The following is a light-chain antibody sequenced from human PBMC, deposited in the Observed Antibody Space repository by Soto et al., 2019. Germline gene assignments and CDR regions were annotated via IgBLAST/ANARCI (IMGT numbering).Light chain of an antibody. CDR3: SLYTSSSTLV. V-gene: IGLV2-18*01. CDR2: EVS. Sequence: QSALTQPPSVSGSPGQSVTISCTGTSSDVGSYNRVSWYQQPPGTAPKLMIYEVSNRPSGVPDRFSGSKSGNTASLTISGLQAEDEADYYCSLYTSSSTLVFGGGTQLPVL. J-gene: IGLJ2*01. CDR1: SSDVGSYNR.